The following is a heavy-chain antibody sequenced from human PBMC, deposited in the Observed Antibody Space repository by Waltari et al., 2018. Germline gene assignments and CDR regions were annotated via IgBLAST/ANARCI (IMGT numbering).Heavy chain of an antibody. V-gene: IGHV1-69*13. Sequence: QVQLVQSGAEVKKPGSSVKVSCKASGGTFSSYAISWVRQAPGQGLAWMGVVSPICGTANSAQKFQGRGTSTADEATSTAYMELSSLGSEDTAVYYWAERSGPGSDYWGQGTLVTVSS. J-gene: IGHJ4*02. D-gene: IGHD6-25*01. CDR1: GGTFSSYA. CDR2: VSPICGTA. CDR3: AERSGPGSDY.